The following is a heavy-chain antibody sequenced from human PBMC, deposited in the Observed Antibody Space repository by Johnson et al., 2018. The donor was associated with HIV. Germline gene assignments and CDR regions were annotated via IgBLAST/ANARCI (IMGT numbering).Heavy chain of an antibody. Sequence: QVQLVESGGGVVQPGGSLRLSCAGSGFTFSSYGMHWVRQAPGKGLEWVAVISYDGRNKDYADSVKGRFTISRDNSKNTLYVQMNSLRPEDTAVYFCARGADDGFWGQGTMVTVSS. CDR1: GFTFSSYG. CDR3: ARGADDGF. CDR2: ISYDGRNK. J-gene: IGHJ3*01. V-gene: IGHV3-30*19.